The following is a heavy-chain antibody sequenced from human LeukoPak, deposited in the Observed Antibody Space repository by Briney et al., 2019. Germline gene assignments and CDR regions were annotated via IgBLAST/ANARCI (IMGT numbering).Heavy chain of an antibody. J-gene: IGHJ4*02. D-gene: IGHD6-19*01. Sequence: GGSLRLSCAAPGFNFDDYAIHWVRQAPGKGLEWVSLISGDGGSTFYADSVRGRFTISRDNSKNSLYLQMSSLRSEDTALYFCARESDSSGWYDYWGQGTLVSVSS. V-gene: IGHV3-43*02. CDR1: GFNFDDYA. CDR3: ARESDSSGWYDY. CDR2: ISGDGGST.